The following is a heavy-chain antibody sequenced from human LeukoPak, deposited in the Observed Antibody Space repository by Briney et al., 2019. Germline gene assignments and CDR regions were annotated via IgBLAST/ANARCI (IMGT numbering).Heavy chain of an antibody. CDR3: ARGGSSWSYAMDV. CDR1: GGSIKSHY. V-gene: IGHV4-59*11. J-gene: IGHJ6*02. D-gene: IGHD6-13*01. Sequence: SETLSLTCTVSGGSIKSHYWSWIRQTPGKGLEWIGCIYESGSTYHNPSLKSRVTISVDMSRNQFSLKVSSVTAADTAVYYCARGGSSWSYAMDVWGQGTTVTVSS. CDR2: IYESGST.